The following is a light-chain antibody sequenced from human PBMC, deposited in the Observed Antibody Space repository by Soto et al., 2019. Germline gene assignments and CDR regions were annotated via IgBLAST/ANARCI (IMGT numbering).Light chain of an antibody. CDR2: GAS. Sequence: EIVMTQSPATLSVSPGERATLSCRASQSVSSNLAWYQQKPGQAPRLLIYGASTRATGIPARFSGSGSGTEFTLIISSLQSEDFAVYYCQQYNNSPRTLGQGAKVDIK. J-gene: IGKJ1*01. CDR3: QQYNNSPRT. V-gene: IGKV3-15*01. CDR1: QSVSSN.